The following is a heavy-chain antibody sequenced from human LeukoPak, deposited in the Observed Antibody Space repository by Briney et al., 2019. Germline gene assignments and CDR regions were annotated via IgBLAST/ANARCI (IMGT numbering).Heavy chain of an antibody. CDR3: ARDNSGSLSAWFDP. CDR1: GGSITNYY. CDR2: IYYSGST. J-gene: IGHJ5*02. V-gene: IGHV4-59*01. Sequence: SETLSLTCTVSGGSITNYYWSWIRQPPGKGLEWIGYIYYSGSTNYNPSLKSRVTMSVDTSKNQLSLKLSSVTAADTAVYYCARDNSGSLSAWFDPWGQRTLVTVSS. D-gene: IGHD3-10*01.